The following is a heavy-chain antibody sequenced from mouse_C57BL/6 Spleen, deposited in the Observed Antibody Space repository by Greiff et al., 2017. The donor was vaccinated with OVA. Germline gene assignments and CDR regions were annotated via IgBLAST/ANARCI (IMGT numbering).Heavy chain of an antibody. Sequence: QVQLKESGPELVKPGASVKISCKASGYSFTSYYIHWVKQRPGQGLEWIGWIYPGSGNTKYNEKFKGKATLTADTSSSTAYMQLSSLTSEDSAVYYCARTNYYGSSYGYFDVWGTGTTVTVSS. V-gene: IGHV1-66*01. CDR3: ARTNYYGSSYGYFDV. D-gene: IGHD1-1*01. CDR1: GYSFTSYY. J-gene: IGHJ1*03. CDR2: IYPGSGNT.